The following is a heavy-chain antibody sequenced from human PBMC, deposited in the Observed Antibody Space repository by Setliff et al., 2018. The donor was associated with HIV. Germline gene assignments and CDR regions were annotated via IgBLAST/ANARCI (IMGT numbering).Heavy chain of an antibody. V-gene: IGHV3-7*01. D-gene: IGHD3-10*01. CDR3: ARSGGLRSFDI. Sequence: GGSLRLSCAASRFTFSTYWMSWVRQAPGKGLEWVANIKQDGSEKYYVDSVKGRFTISRDNAKNSLYLQMNSLRAEDTAVYYCARSGGLRSFDIWGQGTMVTVSS. J-gene: IGHJ3*02. CDR1: RFTFSTYW. CDR2: IKQDGSEK.